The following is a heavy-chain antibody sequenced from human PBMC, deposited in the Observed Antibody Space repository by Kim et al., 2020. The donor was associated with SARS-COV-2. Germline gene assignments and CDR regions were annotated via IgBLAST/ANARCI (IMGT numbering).Heavy chain of an antibody. V-gene: IGHV5-51*01. Sequence: TTYNPSFKGQVSISFDKSISTAYLQWSSLKASDTAVYYCARHGGISIWFQCWGQGTLVTVSS. CDR2: T. J-gene: IGHJ1*01. CDR3: ARHGGISIWFQC. D-gene: IGHD2-21*01.